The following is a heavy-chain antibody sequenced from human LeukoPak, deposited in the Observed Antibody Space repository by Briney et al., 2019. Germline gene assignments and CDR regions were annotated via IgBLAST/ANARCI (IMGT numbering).Heavy chain of an antibody. J-gene: IGHJ5*02. CDR2: IKEDGSEK. CDR3: ARGKNWFDP. V-gene: IGHV3-7*01. Sequence: GGSLRLSCVASGFTFSSYWMSWVCQAPGKGLEWVANIKEDGSEKYYVDSVKGRFTISRDNAKNSLYLQMNSLRADDMAVYYCARGKNWFDPWGQGTLVTISS. CDR1: GFTFSSYW.